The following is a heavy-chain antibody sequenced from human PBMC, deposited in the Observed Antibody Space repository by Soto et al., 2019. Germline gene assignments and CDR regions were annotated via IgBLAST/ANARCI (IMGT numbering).Heavy chain of an antibody. CDR1: GFSLSGYA. CDR3: AKNSKGYSGSYVDY. V-gene: IGHV3-23*01. J-gene: IGHJ4*02. Sequence: EVQLLESGGGVGQPGGSLRLSCAATGFSLSGYAMSWVRQAAGKGLEWVSTISGSGASTFYADSVKGRFTISRDNSKNTCYLQITSLRAEDTAVYYCAKNSKGYSGSYVDYWGQGTLVTVSS. CDR2: ISGSGAST. D-gene: IGHD1-26*01.